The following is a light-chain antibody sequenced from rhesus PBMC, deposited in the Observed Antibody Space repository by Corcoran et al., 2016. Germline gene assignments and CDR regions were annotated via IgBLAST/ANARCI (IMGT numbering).Light chain of an antibody. V-gene: IGKV1-32*04. CDR3: QQGNSNPLT. J-gene: IGKJ4*01. CDR2: YAN. Sequence: DIQMSQSPSSLSASVGDRVTITCRASQGISSYLNWYQQKPGKAPKRLIYYANSLASGVPSRFSGSGSGTDFTLTISSLQPEDFATYYCQQGNSNPLTFGGGTKVELK. CDR1: QGISSY.